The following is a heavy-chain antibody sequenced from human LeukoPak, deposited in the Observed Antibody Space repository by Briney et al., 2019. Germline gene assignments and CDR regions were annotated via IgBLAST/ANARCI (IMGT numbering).Heavy chain of an antibody. Sequence: GGSLRLSCAASGFTFSSYWMSWVRQAPGKGLEWVANIKQDGSEKYYVDSVKGRFTISRDNARNSLYLQMNSLRAEDTAVYHCARATVVTVFDYWGQGTLVTVSS. CDR3: ARATVVTVFDY. J-gene: IGHJ4*02. V-gene: IGHV3-7*01. CDR2: IKQDGSEK. D-gene: IGHD4-23*01. CDR1: GFTFSSYW.